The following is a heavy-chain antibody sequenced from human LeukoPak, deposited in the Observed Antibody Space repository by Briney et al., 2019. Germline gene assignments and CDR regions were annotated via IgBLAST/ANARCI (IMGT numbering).Heavy chain of an antibody. CDR2: ISWNSGSI. Sequence: GRSLRLSCAASGFTFDDYAMHWVRRAPGKGLEWVSGISWNSGSIGYADSVKGRFTISRDNAKNSLYLQMNSLRAEDTALYYCAKDPRSYYYYGMDVWGQGTTVTVSS. CDR1: GFTFDDYA. V-gene: IGHV3-9*01. J-gene: IGHJ6*02. D-gene: IGHD6-19*01. CDR3: AKDPRSYYYYGMDV.